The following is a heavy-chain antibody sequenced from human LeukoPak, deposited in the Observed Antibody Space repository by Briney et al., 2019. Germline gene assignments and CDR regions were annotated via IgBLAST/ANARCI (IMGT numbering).Heavy chain of an antibody. CDR1: GGSISGYY. CDR2: IFYTGST. J-gene: IGHJ4*02. Sequence: SETLSLTCTVSGGSISGYYWSWIRQPPGKGLEWIGYIFYTGSTNYNPSLKSRVTMSVDTSKNQFSLKLRSVTAADTAVYYCARHRWADHYFASWGQGTLVTVPS. V-gene: IGHV4-59*08. CDR3: ARHRWADHYFAS. D-gene: IGHD4-23*01.